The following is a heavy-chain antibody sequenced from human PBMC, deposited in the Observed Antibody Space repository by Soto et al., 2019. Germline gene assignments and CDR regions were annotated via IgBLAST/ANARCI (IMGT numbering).Heavy chain of an antibody. J-gene: IGHJ6*02. CDR1: GYTFTSYD. V-gene: IGHV1-8*01. CDR3: AREISSGLAV. CDR2: MNPNSGNT. Sequence: QVQLVQSGAEVKKPGASVKVSCKASGYTFTSYDINWVRQATGQGLEWMGWMNPNSGNTGYAQKLKGRVTLTRNTSITTVYMELSSLRSEDTAVYYCAREISSGLAVWGPGTTVPVSS.